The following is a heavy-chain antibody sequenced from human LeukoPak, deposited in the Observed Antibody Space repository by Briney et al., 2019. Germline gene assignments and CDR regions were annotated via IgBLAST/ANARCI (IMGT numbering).Heavy chain of an antibody. Sequence: PSETLSLTCTVSGGSISSYYWSWIRQPPGKGLEWIGYIYYSGSTNYNPSLKSRVTISVDTSKNQFSLKLSSVTAADTAVYYCARLGNITYCGGDCSSHNWFDPWGQGTLVTVSS. CDR1: GGSISSYY. CDR2: IYYSGST. J-gene: IGHJ5*02. D-gene: IGHD2-21*02. CDR3: ARLGNITYCGGDCSSHNWFDP. V-gene: IGHV4-59*08.